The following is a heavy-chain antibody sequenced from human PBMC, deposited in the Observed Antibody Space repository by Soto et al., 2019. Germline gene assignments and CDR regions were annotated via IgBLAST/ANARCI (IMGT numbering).Heavy chain of an antibody. CDR1: GFTFTNYA. D-gene: IGHD6-13*01. CDR2: ISGSGGSA. CDR3: ARLQAAAGDNDLTFDY. Sequence: PGGSLRLSCAASGFTFTNYAMNWVRQAPGKGLEWVSTISGSGGSAYYGDSVKGRFTISRDNSKNTLYLQWSSLKASDTAMYYCARLQAAAGDNDLTFDYWGQGTLVTVSS. V-gene: IGHV3-23*01. J-gene: IGHJ4*02.